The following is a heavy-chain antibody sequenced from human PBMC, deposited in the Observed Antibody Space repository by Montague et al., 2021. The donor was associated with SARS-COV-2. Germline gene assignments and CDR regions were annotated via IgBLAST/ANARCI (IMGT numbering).Heavy chain of an antibody. D-gene: IGHD3-9*01. J-gene: IGHJ3*02. V-gene: IGHV4-59*01. CDR2: IYYSGST. CDR3: ARTGLGDYDILSGYTVNAFDS. CDR1: GGSISSYY. Sequence: ETLSLTCTVSGGSISSYYWSWIRQPPGKGLEWIGYIYYSGSTNYDPSLKSRVTISVDTSKNQFSLKLSSVTAADTAVYYCARTGLGDYDILSGYTVNAFDSWGQGTMVTVSS.